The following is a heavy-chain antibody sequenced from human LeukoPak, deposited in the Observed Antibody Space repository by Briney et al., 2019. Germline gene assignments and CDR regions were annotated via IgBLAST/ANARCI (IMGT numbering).Heavy chain of an antibody. CDR3: ARAKGDY. V-gene: IGHV4-59*02. CDR1: GVPVRNYY. J-gene: IGHJ4*02. Sequence: SETLFLTCAVSGVPVRNYYWTWFRQSPGKGLEWIAYIYYSGNTKYNPSLKSRVTIFVDTSTNQFSLEMNSVTAADTAVYYCARAKGDYWGPGTLVTVSS. CDR2: IYYSGNT.